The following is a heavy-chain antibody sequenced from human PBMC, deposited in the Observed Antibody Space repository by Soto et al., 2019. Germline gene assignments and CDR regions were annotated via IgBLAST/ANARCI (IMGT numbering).Heavy chain of an antibody. Sequence: GGSLRLSCSDSGFTFSSYAMHWVRQAPGKGLEYVSAISSNGGSTYYADSVKGRFTISRDNSKNTLYLQMSSLRAEDTAVYYCVKDSGYYDILTGYYPTYYFDYWGQGTLVTVSS. CDR1: GFTFSSYA. D-gene: IGHD3-9*01. J-gene: IGHJ4*02. V-gene: IGHV3-64D*06. CDR3: VKDSGYYDILTGYYPTYYFDY. CDR2: ISSNGGST.